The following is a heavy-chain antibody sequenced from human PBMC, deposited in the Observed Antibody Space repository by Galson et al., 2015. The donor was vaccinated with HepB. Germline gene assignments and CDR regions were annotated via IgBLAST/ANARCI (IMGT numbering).Heavy chain of an antibody. Sequence: SLRLSCAASGFTFSNAWMSWVRQAPGKGLEWVGRIKSKTDGGTTDYAAPVKGRFTISRDDSKNTLYLQMNSLKTEDTAVYYCTTDPLPELEPVFDYWGQGTLVTVSS. V-gene: IGHV3-15*01. CDR3: TTDPLPELEPVFDY. D-gene: IGHD1-1*01. CDR1: GFTFSNAW. J-gene: IGHJ4*02. CDR2: IKSKTDGGTT.